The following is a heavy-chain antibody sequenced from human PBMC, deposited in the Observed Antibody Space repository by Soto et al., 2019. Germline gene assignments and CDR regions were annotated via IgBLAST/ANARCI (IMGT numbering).Heavy chain of an antibody. CDR1: GFTFSSHA. CDR3: AKDSGVDYYGSGSYYGFDY. V-gene: IGHV3-23*01. J-gene: IGHJ4*02. Sequence: GGSLRLSCAASGFTFSSHAMSWVRQAPGKGLEWVSAISGSGGSTYYADSVKGRFTISRDNSKNTLYLQMNSLRAEDTAVYYCAKDSGVDYYGSGSYYGFDYWGQGTLVTVSS. D-gene: IGHD3-10*01. CDR2: ISGSGGST.